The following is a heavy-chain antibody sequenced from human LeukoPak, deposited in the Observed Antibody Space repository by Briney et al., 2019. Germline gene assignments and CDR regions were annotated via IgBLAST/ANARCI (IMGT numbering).Heavy chain of an antibody. D-gene: IGHD2-2*01. Sequence: SVKVSCKASGGTFSSYAISWVRQAPGQGLEWMGGIIPIFGTANYAQKFQGRVTITADESTSTAYMELSSLRPEDTAVYYCARYTWGYCSSTSCYGGWEDYYYGMDVWGKGTTVTVSS. CDR1: GGTFSSYA. V-gene: IGHV1-69*13. CDR2: IIPIFGTA. CDR3: ARYTWGYCSSTSCYGGWEDYYYGMDV. J-gene: IGHJ6*04.